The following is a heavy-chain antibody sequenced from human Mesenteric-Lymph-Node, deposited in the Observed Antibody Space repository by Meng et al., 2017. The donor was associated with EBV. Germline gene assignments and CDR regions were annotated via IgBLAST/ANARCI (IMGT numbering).Heavy chain of an antibody. V-gene: IGHV4-39*07. J-gene: IGHJ4*02. CDR3: AGPDYGNNWGRFDY. Sequence: QPQLQEPGPELVTPSETLPLTCTVSGGSISSSSYYWGWIRQPPGKGLEWIGSIFYSGSTYYNPSLESRVTISVDTSRNQFSLKLTSVTAADTAVYYCAGPDYGNNWGRFDYWGQGTLVTVSS. D-gene: IGHD4-17*01. CDR1: GGSISSSSYY. CDR2: IFYSGST.